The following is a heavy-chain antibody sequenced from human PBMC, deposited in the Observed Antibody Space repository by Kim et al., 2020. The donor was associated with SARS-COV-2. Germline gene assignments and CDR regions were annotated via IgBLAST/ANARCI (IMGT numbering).Heavy chain of an antibody. V-gene: IGHV4-34*01. CDR2: INHSGST. J-gene: IGHJ4*02. Sequence: SETLSLTCAVYGGSFSGYYWSWIRQPPGKGPEWIGEINHSGSTNYNPSLKSRVTISIDTSKNQFSLKLSSVTAADTAVYYCARVTYYYGSGSYNDYWGQGTLVTVSS. D-gene: IGHD3-10*01. CDR1: GGSFSGYY. CDR3: ARVTYYYGSGSYNDY.